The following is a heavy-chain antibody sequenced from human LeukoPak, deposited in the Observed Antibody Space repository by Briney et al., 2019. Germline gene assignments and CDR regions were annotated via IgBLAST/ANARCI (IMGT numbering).Heavy chain of an antibody. J-gene: IGHJ4*02. D-gene: IGHD6-13*01. V-gene: IGHV3-23*01. CDR3: TKVRSGSSSWALRVFDY. CDR1: GFTFSSEA. Sequence: GGSLRLSCAVSGFTFSSEAMGWVRQLPGGGLEWVSTISPAGGTTYYAESMKGRFTISRDNSKSTLYLQMNSLRVEDTAVYYCTKVRSGSSSWALRVFDYWGQGTLVTVSS. CDR2: ISPAGGTT.